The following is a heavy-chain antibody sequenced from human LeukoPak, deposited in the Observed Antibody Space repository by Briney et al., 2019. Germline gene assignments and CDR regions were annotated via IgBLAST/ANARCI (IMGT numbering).Heavy chain of an antibody. J-gene: IGHJ3*02. D-gene: IGHD3-3*01. CDR2: ISNDSVDK. CDR1: GFSFSDYY. CDR3: ARRDWVSGAVRAFDI. V-gene: IGHV3-11*04. Sequence: GGALRLSCVGSGFSFSDYYMSWIRQAPGKGLEWVSYISNDSVDKYYVDSVRGRFTISRDNAKKSMYLQMSGLRVEATAVYYCARRDWVSGAVRAFDIWGQGTMVTVSS.